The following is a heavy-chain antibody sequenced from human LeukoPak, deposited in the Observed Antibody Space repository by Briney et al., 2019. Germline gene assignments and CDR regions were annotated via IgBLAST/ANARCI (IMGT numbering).Heavy chain of an antibody. D-gene: IGHD2-2*02. CDR3: AKDRSMAQLLYRPDY. V-gene: IGHV3-23*01. J-gene: IGHJ4*02. Sequence: GGSLRLSCAASGFTFSSYAMSWVRQAPGKGLEWASAISGSGGSTYYADSVKGRFTISRDNSKNTLYLQMNSLRAEDTAVYYCAKDRSMAQLLYRPDYWGQGTLVTVSS. CDR2: ISGSGGST. CDR1: GFTFSSYA.